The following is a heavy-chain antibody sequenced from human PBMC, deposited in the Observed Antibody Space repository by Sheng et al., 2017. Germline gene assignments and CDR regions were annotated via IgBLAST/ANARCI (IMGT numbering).Heavy chain of an antibody. CDR2: IYYSGST. J-gene: IGHJ4*02. Sequence: QLQLQESGPGLVKPSETLSLTCTVSGGSISSSSYYWGWIRQPPGKGLEWIGSIYYSGSTYYNPSLKSRVTISVDTSKNQFSLKLSSVTAADTAVYYCARDVRRYHFDYWGQGTLVHRLL. CDR1: GGSISSSSYY. CDR3: ARDVRRYHFDY. D-gene: IGHD1-1*01. V-gene: IGHV4-39*07.